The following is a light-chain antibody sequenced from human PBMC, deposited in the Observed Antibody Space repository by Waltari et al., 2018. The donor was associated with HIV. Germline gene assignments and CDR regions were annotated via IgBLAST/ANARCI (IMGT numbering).Light chain of an antibody. CDR3: QQYDSYSWT. Sequence: AVRMTQSPSSFSASTGDRVTITCRASQDVGNSLAWYKQKPGRGPELLIYAASTLQSGVPSRFSGSGSGTNFTLTIGCLQSEDFATYYCQQYDSYSWTFGQGTKVDIK. V-gene: IGKV1-8*01. CDR2: AAS. CDR1: QDVGNS. J-gene: IGKJ1*01.